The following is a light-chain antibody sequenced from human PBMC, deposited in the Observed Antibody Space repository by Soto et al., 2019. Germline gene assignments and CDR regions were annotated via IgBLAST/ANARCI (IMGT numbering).Light chain of an antibody. CDR3: QQYGTSPVT. CDR2: GAS. CDR1: QSVRSSY. Sequence: EIVLTQSPGTLSLSPGERATLSCRASQSVRSSYLAWYQQKPDQAPRLLIYGASSRATGIPDRFSGSGSGTDFTLTISKLEPEDFAVYYCQQYGTSPVTFGPGTKVDIK. V-gene: IGKV3-20*01. J-gene: IGKJ3*01.